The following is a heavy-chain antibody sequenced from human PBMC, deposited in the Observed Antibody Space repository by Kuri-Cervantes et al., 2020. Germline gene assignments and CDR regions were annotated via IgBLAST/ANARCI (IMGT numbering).Heavy chain of an antibody. J-gene: IGHJ3*02. D-gene: IGHD3-9*01. CDR3: ASPLYFDWLLLAFDI. CDR2: IYYSGST. V-gene: IGHV4-59*05. Sequence: ESLKISCAASGFTVSSNYMSWVRQAPGKGLEWIGSIYYSGSTYYNPSLKSRVTISVDTSKNQFSLKLSSVTAADTAVYYCASPLYFDWLLLAFDIWGQGTMVTVSS. CDR1: GFTVSSNY.